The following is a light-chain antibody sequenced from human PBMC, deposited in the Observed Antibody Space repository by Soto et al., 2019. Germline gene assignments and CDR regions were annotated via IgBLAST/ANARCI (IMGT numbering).Light chain of an antibody. J-gene: IGKJ4*01. CDR2: KAS. CDR3: QQYNIYSLT. V-gene: IGKV1-5*03. CDR1: QSITNW. Sequence: DIQMTQSPSTLSASVGDRVTITCRASQSITNWLAWYQQKPGKAPKLLISKASTLESGVPSRFTGSGSGTEFTLTISSLQPDDFATYYCQQYNIYSLTFGGGTKVEIK.